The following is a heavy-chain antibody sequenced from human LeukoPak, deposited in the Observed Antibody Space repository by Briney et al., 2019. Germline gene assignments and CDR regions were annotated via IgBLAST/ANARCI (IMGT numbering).Heavy chain of an antibody. V-gene: IGHV4-31*03. Sequence: PSQTLSLTCTVSGGSISSGGYYWSWIRQHPGKGLEWIGYIYYSGSTYYNPSLKSRVTISVDTSKNHFSLKLSSVTAADTAVYYCARSFSEAVSDYWGQGTLVTVSS. CDR2: IYYSGST. CDR3: ARSFSEAVSDY. J-gene: IGHJ4*02. CDR1: GGSISSGGYY.